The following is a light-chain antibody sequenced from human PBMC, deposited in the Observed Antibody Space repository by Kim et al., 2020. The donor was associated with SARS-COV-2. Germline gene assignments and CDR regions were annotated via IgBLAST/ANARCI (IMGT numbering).Light chain of an antibody. Sequence: GQSITISCTGTSSDVGGYKYVSWYQQHPGTAPKLMIYDVSNRPSGVSNRFSGSKSGNTASLTISGLQAEDEADYYCSSYTSSNTVIFGGGTQLTVL. CDR3: SSYTSSNTVI. J-gene: IGLJ2*01. CDR2: DVS. V-gene: IGLV2-14*03. CDR1: SSDVGGYKY.